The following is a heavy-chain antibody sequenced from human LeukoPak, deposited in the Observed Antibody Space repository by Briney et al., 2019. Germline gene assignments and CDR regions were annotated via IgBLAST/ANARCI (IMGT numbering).Heavy chain of an antibody. D-gene: IGHD5-24*01. Sequence: PGGSLRLSCAASGFTFNNYALSWVRQAPGKGLEWVSTISGSGGNTYYADSVKGRFTISRDISKNTLYLQMNGLRVEDTAVYYCAKGPKLGDGYHCDYWGQGTLVTVSS. CDR1: GFTFNNYA. V-gene: IGHV3-23*01. CDR2: ISGSGGNT. J-gene: IGHJ4*02. CDR3: AKGPKLGDGYHCDY.